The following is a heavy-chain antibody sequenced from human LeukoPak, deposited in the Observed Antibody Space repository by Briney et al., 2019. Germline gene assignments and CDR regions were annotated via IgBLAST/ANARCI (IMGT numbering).Heavy chain of an antibody. D-gene: IGHD5-12*01. CDR1: GFTFSSYA. CDR3: ALWATNFDY. V-gene: IGHV3-23*01. Sequence: GGSLRLSCAASGFTFSSYAMSWVRQARAQGLEGVSAISGSGGSTYYADSVKGRFTITRDNSKNTLYLQMNSLRAEDTAAYYCALWATNFDYWGEGTLVTVSS. J-gene: IGHJ4*02. CDR2: ISGSGGST.